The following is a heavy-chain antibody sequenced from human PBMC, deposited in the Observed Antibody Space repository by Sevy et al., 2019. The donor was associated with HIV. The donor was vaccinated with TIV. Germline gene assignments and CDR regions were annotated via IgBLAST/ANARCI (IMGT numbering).Heavy chain of an antibody. Sequence: GGSLRLSCTASGFPFSGYWFHWVRQAPGKGLVWLSRINTDGSATHYADSVKGRFTISRDNAKKTVYLQMDSLRAEDKAAYFCGRDPSFYCGADWGWFDPWGQGTLVTVSS. D-gene: IGHD2-21*01. CDR3: GRDPSFYCGADWGWFDP. V-gene: IGHV3-74*01. CDR2: INTDGSAT. J-gene: IGHJ5*02. CDR1: GFPFSGYW.